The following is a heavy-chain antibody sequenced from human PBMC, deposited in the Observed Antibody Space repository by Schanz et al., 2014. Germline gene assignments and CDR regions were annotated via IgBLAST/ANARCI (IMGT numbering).Heavy chain of an antibody. J-gene: IGHJ3*01. CDR1: GYSFTTYD. CDR3: ARETTIITGGAFDV. Sequence: QVQLVQSGVEVKRPGASVRVSCKASGYSFTTYDVNWVRQATGQGLEWMGWISAFDDKTDYAQNFQGRLIMTTDTSTTTVYMELRGLRADDTAVYYCARETTIITGGAFDVWGQGTMVTVSS. CDR2: ISAFDDKT. V-gene: IGHV1-18*01. D-gene: IGHD3-9*01.